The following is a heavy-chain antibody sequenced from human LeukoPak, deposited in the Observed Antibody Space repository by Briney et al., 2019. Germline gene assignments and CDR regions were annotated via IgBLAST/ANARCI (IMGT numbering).Heavy chain of an antibody. J-gene: IGHJ2*01. V-gene: IGHV4-34*01. CDR3: ARHGWHAWYFDL. CDR2: INQRRNT. Sequence: SETPSLTCVVYGESFSGYSWSWIRQPPGKGLEWIGEINQRRNTNYNPSLKSRVTISIDTSKNQFSLKLSSVTAADTAVYYCARHGWHAWYFDLWGRGTLVTVSS. CDR1: GESFSGYS. D-gene: IGHD6-19*01.